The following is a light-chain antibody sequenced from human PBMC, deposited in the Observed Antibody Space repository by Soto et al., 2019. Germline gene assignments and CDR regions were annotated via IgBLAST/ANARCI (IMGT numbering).Light chain of an antibody. CDR1: QSVSGN. CDR3: QQYNNWPPLT. Sequence: EIVLTQSPATLSVSPGGRATLSCRASQSVSGNLAWYQQKPGQAPRLLIYGASTRATGIPARFSGSGSGTEFTLTISSLQSEDFAGYYCQQYNNWPPLTFGGGTKVEIK. J-gene: IGKJ4*01. CDR2: GAS. V-gene: IGKV3-15*01.